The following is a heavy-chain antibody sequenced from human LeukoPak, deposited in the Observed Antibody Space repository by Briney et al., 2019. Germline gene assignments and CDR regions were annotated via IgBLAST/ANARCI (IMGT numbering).Heavy chain of an antibody. CDR1: GGSISSYY. CDR2: IYYSGST. J-gene: IGHJ5*02. D-gene: IGHD6-13*01. V-gene: IGHV4-59*01. CDR3: ARTPGYSSSWYEEPLNWFDP. Sequence: TSETLSLTCTVSGGSISSYYWSWIRRPPGKGLEWIGYIYYSGSTNYNPSLKSRVTISVDTSKNQFSLKLSSVTAADTAVYYCARTPGYSSSWYEEPLNWFDPWGQGTLVTVSS.